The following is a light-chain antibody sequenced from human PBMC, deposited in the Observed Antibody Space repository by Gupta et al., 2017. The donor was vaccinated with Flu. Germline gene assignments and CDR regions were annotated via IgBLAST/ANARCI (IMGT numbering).Light chain of an antibody. CDR3: QQRHSAPFT. Sequence: PSSLSASVGDRVTITCRASQRISSYLNWYQQTPGKAPKVLINSASTLQSGVPSRFSGGGSGTDFTLTISSLQPEDFATYYCQQRHSAPFTFGQGTNVDI. V-gene: IGKV1-39*01. CDR1: QRISSY. CDR2: SAS. J-gene: IGKJ3*01.